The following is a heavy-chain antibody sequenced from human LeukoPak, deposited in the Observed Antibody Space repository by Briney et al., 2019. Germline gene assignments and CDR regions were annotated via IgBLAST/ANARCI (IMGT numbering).Heavy chain of an antibody. CDR2: INHSGIN. V-gene: IGHV4-34*01. CDR1: GESVSGYY. J-gene: IGHJ4*02. Sequence: PTETLSLTCALYGESVSGYYWTWIRQPPGKGLEWIGEINHSGINTHNSSPKSRVSISVNVYKNQLALTQTSLTAADTAVYFGSRGDMLRGLLVYWGEGAQVTVSS. CDR3: SRGDMLRGLLVY. D-gene: IGHD3-10*01.